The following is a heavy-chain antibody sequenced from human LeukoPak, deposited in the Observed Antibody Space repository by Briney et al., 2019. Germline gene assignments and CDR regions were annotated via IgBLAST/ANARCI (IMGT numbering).Heavy chain of an antibody. J-gene: IGHJ4*02. CDR2: TIPILGIA. CDR1: GGTFSSYT. Sequence: GASVKVSCKASGGTFSSYTISWVRQAPGQGLEWMGRTIPILGIANYAQKFQGRVTITADKSTSTAYMELSSLRSEDTAVYYCARDFEYSSSSLDYWGQGTLVTVSS. V-gene: IGHV1-69*04. CDR3: ARDFEYSSSSLDY. D-gene: IGHD6-6*01.